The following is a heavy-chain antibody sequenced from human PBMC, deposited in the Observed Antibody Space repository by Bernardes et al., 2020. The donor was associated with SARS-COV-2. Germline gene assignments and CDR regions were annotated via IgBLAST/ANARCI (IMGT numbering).Heavy chain of an antibody. Sequence: GSLRLSCAASGFTFSSYWMHWVRQGPGKGLVWVSRINSDGRTTTYADSVKGRFTISRDNGKNTLYLQMNSLRAEDTAFYYCVRGPSDGHGRFEYWGQGALVTVSS. CDR1: GFTFSSYW. V-gene: IGHV3-74*01. J-gene: IGHJ4*02. CDR2: INSDGRTT. CDR3: VRGPSDGHGRFEY.